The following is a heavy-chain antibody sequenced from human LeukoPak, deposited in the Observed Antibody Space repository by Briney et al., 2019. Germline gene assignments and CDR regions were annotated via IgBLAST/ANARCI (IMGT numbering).Heavy chain of an antibody. Sequence: SETLTLTCAVYGGSFSGYYLSWIRQPPGKGLEWIGEINHSGSTNYNPSLKSRVTISVDTSKNQFSLKLSSVTAADTAVYYCAREKDSGFDYWGQGTLVTVSS. CDR1: GGSFSGYY. J-gene: IGHJ4*02. CDR3: AREKDSGFDY. V-gene: IGHV4-34*01. D-gene: IGHD6-19*01. CDR2: INHSGST.